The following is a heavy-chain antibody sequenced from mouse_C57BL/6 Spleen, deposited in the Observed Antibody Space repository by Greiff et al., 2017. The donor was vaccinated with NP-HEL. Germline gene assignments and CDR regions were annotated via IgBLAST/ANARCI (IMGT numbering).Heavy chain of an antibody. CDR2: IDPSDSET. CDR1: GYTFTSYW. J-gene: IGHJ1*03. D-gene: IGHD6-2*01. V-gene: IGHV1-52*01. CDR3: ASFSALDGYFDV. Sequence: QVQLQQPGAELVRPGSSVKLSCKASGYTFTSYWMHWVKQRPIQGLEWIGNIDPSDSETHYNQKFKDKATLTVDKSSSTAYMQLSSLTSEDSAVYYCASFSALDGYFDVWGTGTTVTVSS.